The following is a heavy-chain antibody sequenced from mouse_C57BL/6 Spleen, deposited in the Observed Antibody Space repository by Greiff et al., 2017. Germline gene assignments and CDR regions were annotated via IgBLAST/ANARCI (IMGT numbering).Heavy chain of an antibody. D-gene: IGHD5-1*01. J-gene: IGHJ3*01. Sequence: EVKLMESGGDLVKPGGSLKLSCAASGFTFSSYGMSWVRQTPDKRLEWVATISSGGSYTSSPDRVTGRFTISRDNAKNTLYLQMSSLKAEDTAMYYCARHEYTWFAYWGQGTLVTVSA. CDR3: ARHEYTWFAY. V-gene: IGHV5-6*01. CDR1: GFTFSSYG. CDR2: ISSGGSYT.